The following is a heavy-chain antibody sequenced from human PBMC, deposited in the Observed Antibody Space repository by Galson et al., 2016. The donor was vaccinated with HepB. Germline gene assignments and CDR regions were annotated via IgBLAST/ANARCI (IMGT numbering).Heavy chain of an antibody. CDR3: ARGGRTVTAYWYFDL. J-gene: IGHJ2*01. V-gene: IGHV1-69*13. Sequence: SVKVSCKASGGTFSNYAISWVRQAPGQGLEWMEGIIPIFGTANYAQKFQGRVTIIADESTSTAYMELSSLRSEDTAVYYCARGGRTVTAYWYFDLWGRGTLVTVSS. CDR1: GGTFSNYA. D-gene: IGHD4-11*01. CDR2: IIPIFGTA.